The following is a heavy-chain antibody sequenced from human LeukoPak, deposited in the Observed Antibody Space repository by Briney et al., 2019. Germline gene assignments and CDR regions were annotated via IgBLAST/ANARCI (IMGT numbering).Heavy chain of an antibody. CDR2: MNPNSGNT. Sequence: GASVKVSCKASGYTFTSYDVNWVRQATGQGLEWMGWMNPNSGNTGYAQKFQGRVIMTMNTSITTAYMDLSSLKSEDTAVYYCARALSWATESYYYMDVWGKGTTVLVSS. CDR1: GYTFTSYD. CDR3: ARALSWATESYYYMDV. V-gene: IGHV1-8*01. D-gene: IGHD1-26*01. J-gene: IGHJ6*03.